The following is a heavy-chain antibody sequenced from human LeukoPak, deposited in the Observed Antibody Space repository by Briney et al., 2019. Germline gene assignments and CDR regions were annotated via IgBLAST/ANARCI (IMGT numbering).Heavy chain of an antibody. Sequence: EASVKVSCKASGYTFTGYYMHWVRQAPGQGLEWMGWINPNSGGTNYAQKFQGRVTMTRDTSISTAYMELSRLRSDDTAVYYCARVTTGLFSQNDYWGQGTLVTVSS. CDR2: INPNSGGT. D-gene: IGHD3-22*01. CDR1: GYTFTGYY. V-gene: IGHV1-2*02. J-gene: IGHJ4*02. CDR3: ARVTTGLFSQNDY.